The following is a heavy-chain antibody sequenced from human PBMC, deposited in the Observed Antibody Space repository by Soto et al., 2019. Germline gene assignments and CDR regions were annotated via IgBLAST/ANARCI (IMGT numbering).Heavy chain of an antibody. Sequence: PGGSLRLSCAASGFTFDDYAMHWVRQAPGKGLEWVSGISWNSGSIGYADSVKGRFTISRDNAKNSLYLQMNSLRAEDTALYYCAKETFGRTAAGTWFDPWGQGTLVTVAS. CDR1: GFTFDDYA. J-gene: IGHJ5*02. D-gene: IGHD6-13*01. V-gene: IGHV3-9*01. CDR3: AKETFGRTAAGTWFDP. CDR2: ISWNSGSI.